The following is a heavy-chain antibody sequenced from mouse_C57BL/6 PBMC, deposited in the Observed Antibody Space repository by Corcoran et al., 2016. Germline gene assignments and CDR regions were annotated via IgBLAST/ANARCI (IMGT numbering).Heavy chain of an antibody. J-gene: IGHJ4*01. D-gene: IGHD1-1*01. Sequence: VQLQQSGAELVKPGAAVKISCKASGYACSSYWMNWVKQRPGKGLEWIGQIYPGDGDTNYNGKFKGKATLTADKSSSTAYMQLSSLTSEDSAVYFCARGYYAFSAMDYWGQGTSVTVSS. CDR1: GYACSSYW. CDR3: ARGYYAFSAMDY. CDR2: IYPGDGDT. V-gene: IGHV1-80*01.